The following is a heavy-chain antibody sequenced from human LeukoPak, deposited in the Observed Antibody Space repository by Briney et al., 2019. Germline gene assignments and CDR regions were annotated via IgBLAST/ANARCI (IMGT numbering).Heavy chain of an antibody. CDR2: IRSSSET. J-gene: IGHJ5*02. CDR1: GFTFSQYS. Sequence: GGSLRLSCAASGFTFSQYSMNWVRQAPGKGLEWVSHIRSSSETFYADSVKGRFTISRDNARNSLYLQMNNLRGEDTAIYYCARDAGNSGYGCDLWGQGTLVTVSS. V-gene: IGHV3-48*01. CDR3: ARDAGNSGYGCDL. D-gene: IGHD5-12*01.